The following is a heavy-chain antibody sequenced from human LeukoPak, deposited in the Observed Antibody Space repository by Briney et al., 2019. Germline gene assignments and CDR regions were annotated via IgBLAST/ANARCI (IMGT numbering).Heavy chain of an antibody. J-gene: IGHJ4*02. CDR1: GFTFSSYA. CDR3: ARGSWRLVRGAASFES. Sequence: GRSLRLSCAASGFTFSSYAMHWVRQAAGKGLEWVAVISYEGSNKYYADSVKGRFTISRDNSKNTLYLQMNSLRAEDTAVYYCARGSWRLVRGAASFESWGQGTLVTVSS. D-gene: IGHD3-10*01. CDR2: ISYEGSNK. V-gene: IGHV3-30-3*01.